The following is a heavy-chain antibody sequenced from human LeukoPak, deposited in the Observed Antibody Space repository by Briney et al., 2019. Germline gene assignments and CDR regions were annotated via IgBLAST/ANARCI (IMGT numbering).Heavy chain of an antibody. Sequence: GGSLRLSCAASGFTFSSYWMHWVRQAPGKGLVWVSRINNDGSSTIYADSVKGRFTISRDNAKNTLYLQMNSLRAEDTAVYYCARERSGWLFDYWGQGTLVTVSS. V-gene: IGHV3-74*01. CDR2: INNDGSST. J-gene: IGHJ4*02. CDR1: GFTFSSYW. D-gene: IGHD6-19*01. CDR3: ARERSGWLFDY.